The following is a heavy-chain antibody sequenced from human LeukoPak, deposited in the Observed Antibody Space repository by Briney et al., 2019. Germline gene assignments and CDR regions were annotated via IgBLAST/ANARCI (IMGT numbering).Heavy chain of an antibody. CDR2: ISGSGGST. CDR1: GFTFSNYA. V-gene: IGHV3-23*01. Sequence: PGGSLRLSCAASGFTFSNYAMSWVRQAPVKGLEWVSAISGSGGSTYYADSVKGRFTISRDNSKNTLYLQMNSLRAEDTAVYYCASQYDFWSAYYPYWGQGTLVTVSS. CDR3: ASQYDFWSAYYPY. J-gene: IGHJ4*02. D-gene: IGHD3-3*01.